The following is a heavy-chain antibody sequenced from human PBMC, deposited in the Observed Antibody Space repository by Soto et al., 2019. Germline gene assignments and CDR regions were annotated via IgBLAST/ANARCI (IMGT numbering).Heavy chain of an antibody. V-gene: IGHV4-34*01. J-gene: IGHJ6*03. CDR1: GGSFSGYY. D-gene: IGHD6-19*01. Sequence: SETLSLTCAVYGGSFSGYYWSWIRQPPGKGLEWIGEINHSGSTNYNPSLKSRVTISVDTSKNQFSLKLSSVTAADTAVYYCARGIAVAGRGSYYYYMDVWGKGTTVTVSS. CDR3: ARGIAVAGRGSYYYYMDV. CDR2: INHSGST.